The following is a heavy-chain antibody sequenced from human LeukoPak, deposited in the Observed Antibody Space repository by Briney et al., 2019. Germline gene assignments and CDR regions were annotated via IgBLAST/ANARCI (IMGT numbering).Heavy chain of an antibody. CDR3: VRDAGSRDWFDP. Sequence: GGSMRLSCAASGFTFSNYWMTWVCQAPGKGLEWVANIKQDGSEKYYLDSVKGRFTISRDNAKKSLYLQMNTLRVEDTAVYYCVRDAGSRDWFDPWGQGTLVTVSS. D-gene: IGHD5-24*01. V-gene: IGHV3-7*01. J-gene: IGHJ5*02. CDR1: GFTFSNYW. CDR2: IKQDGSEK.